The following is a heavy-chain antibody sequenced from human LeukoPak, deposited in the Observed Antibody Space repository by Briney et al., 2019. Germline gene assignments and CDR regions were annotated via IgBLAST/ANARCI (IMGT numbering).Heavy chain of an antibody. CDR3: ARDLEGYYDSSGYYPFDY. J-gene: IGHJ4*02. CDR2: TIPILGIA. Sequence: ASVKVSCKASGGTFSSYTISWVRQAPGEGLEWMGRTIPILGIANYAQKFQGRVTITADKSTSTAYMELSSLRSEDTAVYYCARDLEGYYDSSGYYPFDYWGQGTLVTVSS. V-gene: IGHV1-69*04. D-gene: IGHD3-22*01. CDR1: GGTFSSYT.